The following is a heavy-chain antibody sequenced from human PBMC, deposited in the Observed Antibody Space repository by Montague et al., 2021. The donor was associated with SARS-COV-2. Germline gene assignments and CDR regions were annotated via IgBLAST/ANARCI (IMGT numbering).Heavy chain of an antibody. Sequence: SETLSLTCAVFDGSFSNFYWSWIRQPPGKGLEWIREINHSGTTYYNPSLKSRVTISVDTSRNQFSLKLNSVTAADAAVYYCASGDGNGSGYLDVWGKGTTVTVSS. V-gene: IGHV4-34*01. D-gene: IGHD1-26*01. CDR2: INHSGTT. CDR3: ASGDGNGSGYLDV. CDR1: DGSFSNFY. J-gene: IGHJ6*03.